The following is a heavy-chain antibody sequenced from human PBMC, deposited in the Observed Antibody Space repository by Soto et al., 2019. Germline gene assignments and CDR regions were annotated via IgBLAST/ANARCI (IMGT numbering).Heavy chain of an antibody. CDR1: GFTFSSYS. D-gene: IGHD6-19*01. J-gene: IGHJ3*02. Sequence: PGGSLRLSCAASGFTFSSYSMNWVRQAPGKGLEWVSYISSSSTIYYADSVKGRFTISRDNAKNSLYLQMNSLRAEDTAVYYCARDKKGQWLVGSFDIWGQGTMVTVSS. V-gene: IGHV3-48*01. CDR2: ISSSSTI. CDR3: ARDKKGQWLVGSFDI.